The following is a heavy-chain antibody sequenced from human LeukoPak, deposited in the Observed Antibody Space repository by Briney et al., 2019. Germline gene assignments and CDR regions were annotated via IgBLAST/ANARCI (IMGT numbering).Heavy chain of an antibody. J-gene: IGHJ4*02. V-gene: IGHV4-59*08. CDR2: IYYSGTT. CDR3: ARHLRSFPDC. D-gene: IGHD3-3*02. CDR1: GDSIRSYY. Sequence: KPSETLSLTCTFSGDSIRSYYWSWIRQPPGKGLEWLGYIYYSGTTNYNPSLKSRLTMSLDTSKKQLSLRLTSVTAADTAVYYCARHLRSFPDCWGQGTQVTVSS.